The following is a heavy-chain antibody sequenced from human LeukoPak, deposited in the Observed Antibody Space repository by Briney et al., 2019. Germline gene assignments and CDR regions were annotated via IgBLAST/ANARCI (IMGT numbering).Heavy chain of an antibody. J-gene: IGHJ5*02. CDR1: GYTFTGYY. CDR2: INPNSGGT. CDR3: AKDPPISYCRGGSRYPNWFDP. Sequence: ASVKVSCKASGYTFTGYYMHWVRQAPGQGLEWMGWINPNSGGTNYAQKFQGRVTMTRDTSISTAYMELSRLRSDDTAVYYCAKDPPISYCRGGSRYPNWFDPWGQGTLVTVSS. V-gene: IGHV1-2*02. D-gene: IGHD2-15*01.